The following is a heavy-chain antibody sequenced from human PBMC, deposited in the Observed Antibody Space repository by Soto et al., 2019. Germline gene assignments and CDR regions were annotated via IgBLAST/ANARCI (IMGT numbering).Heavy chain of an antibody. CDR3: AKDSIIAAAGNNWFDP. D-gene: IGHD6-13*01. Sequence: HPGGSLRLSCAASGFTFSSYAMSWVRQAPGKGLEWVSAISGSGGSTYYADSVKGRFTISRDNSKNTLYPQMNSLRAEDTAVYYCAKDSIIAAAGNNWFDPWGQGTLVTVSS. CDR1: GFTFSSYA. J-gene: IGHJ5*02. V-gene: IGHV3-23*01. CDR2: ISGSGGST.